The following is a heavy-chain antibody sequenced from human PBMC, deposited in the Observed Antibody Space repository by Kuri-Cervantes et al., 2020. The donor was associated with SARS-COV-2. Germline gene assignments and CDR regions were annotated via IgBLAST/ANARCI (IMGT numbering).Heavy chain of an antibody. CDR1: GGTFSSYA. D-gene: IGHD1-26*01. J-gene: IGHJ4*02. Sequence: ASVKVSCKASGGTFSSYAISWARQAPGQGLEWMGWISAYNGNTNYAQKPQGRVTMTTDTSTGTAYMELRSLRSDDTAVYYCAREIQYSGSSLDFDYWGQGTLVTVSS. CDR2: ISAYNGNT. V-gene: IGHV1-18*01. CDR3: AREIQYSGSSLDFDY.